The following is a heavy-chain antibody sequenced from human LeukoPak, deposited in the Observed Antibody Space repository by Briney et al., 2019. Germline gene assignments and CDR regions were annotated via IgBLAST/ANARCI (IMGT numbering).Heavy chain of an antibody. D-gene: IGHD5-18*01. Sequence: SETLSLTCTVSGGSITTYYWSWIRQPPGKGLEWIGYIDYSGSTNYNPSLESRVTISVDTSKNQFSLKLNSVTAADTAVYYCARGYSYGDFDYWGQGTLVTVSS. CDR3: ARGYSYGDFDY. CDR2: IDYSGST. V-gene: IGHV4-59*01. J-gene: IGHJ4*02. CDR1: GGSITTYY.